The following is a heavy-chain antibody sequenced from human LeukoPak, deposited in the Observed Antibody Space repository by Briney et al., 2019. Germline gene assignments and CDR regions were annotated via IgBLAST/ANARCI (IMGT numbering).Heavy chain of an antibody. D-gene: IGHD3-9*01. CDR2: ISGSGGST. CDR1: GFTFSSYA. V-gene: IGHV3-23*01. J-gene: IGHJ4*02. CDR3: AKARLRYCDRLFTY. Sequence: PGGSLRLSCAASGFTFSSYAMSWVRPAPGKGLEWVSAISGSGGSTYYADSVKGRFTISRDNSKNTLYLQMNSLRAQDTAVYYCAKARLRYCDRLFTYWGQGTLVTVSS.